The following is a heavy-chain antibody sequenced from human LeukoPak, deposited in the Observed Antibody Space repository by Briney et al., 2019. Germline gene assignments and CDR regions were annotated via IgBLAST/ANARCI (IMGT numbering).Heavy chain of an antibody. Sequence: SETLSLTCTVSGGSISSGDYYWSWIRQPPGKGLEWIGYIYYSGSTYYNPSLKSRVTISVDTSKNQFSLKLSSVTAADTAVYYCAREGSLLAFDYWGQGTLVTVSS. V-gene: IGHV4-30-4*08. CDR1: GGSISSGDYY. CDR2: IYYSGST. D-gene: IGHD2-15*01. CDR3: AREGSLLAFDY. J-gene: IGHJ4*02.